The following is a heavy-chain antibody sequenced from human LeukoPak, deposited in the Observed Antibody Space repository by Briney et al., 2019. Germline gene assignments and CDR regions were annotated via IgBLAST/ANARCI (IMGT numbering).Heavy chain of an antibody. CDR1: GGSISTSSYY. J-gene: IGHJ3*02. D-gene: IGHD1-26*01. Sequence: SETLSLTCTVSGGSISTSSYYWGWVRQPPGKGLEWIGNIFYSGSTYYSPSLKSRVTISLDTSRNQFSLKLNSVTAADTAVYYCARGRIWTVGAAFDIWGQGTMVTVSS. CDR2: IFYSGST. CDR3: ARGRIWTVGAAFDI. V-gene: IGHV4-39*07.